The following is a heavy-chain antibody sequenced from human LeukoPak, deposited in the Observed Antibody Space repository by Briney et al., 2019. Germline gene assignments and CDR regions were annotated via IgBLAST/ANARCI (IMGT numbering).Heavy chain of an antibody. CDR1: GGSFSGYY. D-gene: IGHD3-16*02. Sequence: SETLSLSCAVYGGSFSGYYWSWIRQPPGKGLEWVGESNLSGSTNYNPSLKSRVTISVDTSKNQFSLKLSSVTAADTAVYYCARGSRYDYVWGSYREHNFDYWGQGTLVTVSS. J-gene: IGHJ4*02. CDR3: ARGSRYDYVWGSYREHNFDY. CDR2: SNLSGST. V-gene: IGHV4-34*01.